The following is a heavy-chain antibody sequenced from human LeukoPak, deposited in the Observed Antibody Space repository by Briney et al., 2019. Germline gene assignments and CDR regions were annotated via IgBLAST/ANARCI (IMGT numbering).Heavy chain of an antibody. CDR1: GGSISSSSYY. V-gene: IGHV4-39*01. D-gene: IGHD1-26*01. CDR3: ARAVGGGSYYAGGYYYGMDV. CDR2: IYYSGST. J-gene: IGHJ6*02. Sequence: PSETLSLTCTVSGGSISSSSYYWGWIRQPPGKGLEWIGSIYYSGSTYYNPSLKSRVTISVDTSKNQFSLKLSPVTAADTAVYYCARAVGGGSYYAGGYYYGMDVWGQGTTVTVSS.